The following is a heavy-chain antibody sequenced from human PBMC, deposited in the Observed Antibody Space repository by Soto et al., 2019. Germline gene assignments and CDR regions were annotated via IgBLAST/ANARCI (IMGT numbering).Heavy chain of an antibody. J-gene: IGHJ4*02. Sequence: GGSLRLSCEASGFTFSSYGMHWVRQAPGKGLEWVAVIWYDGSNKYYADSVKGRFTISRDNSKNTLYLQMSSLRAEDTAVYYCARGNHWDYWGQGTLVTVSS. CDR3: ARGNHWDY. CDR1: GFTFSSYG. CDR2: IWYDGSNK. V-gene: IGHV3-33*01.